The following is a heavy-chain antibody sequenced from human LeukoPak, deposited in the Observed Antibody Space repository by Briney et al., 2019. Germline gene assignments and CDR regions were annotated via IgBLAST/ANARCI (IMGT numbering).Heavy chain of an antibody. Sequence: ASVKVSCKASGYTFTSYAMHWVRQAPGQRLEWMGWINAGNGNTKYSQKFQGRVTITRDTSTSTAYMELSSLRSEDTAVYYCAREEATVTPYYYYGMDVWGQGTTVTVSS. CDR2: INAGNGNT. CDR1: GYTFTSYA. D-gene: IGHD4-17*01. V-gene: IGHV1-3*01. CDR3: AREEATVTPYYYYGMDV. J-gene: IGHJ6*02.